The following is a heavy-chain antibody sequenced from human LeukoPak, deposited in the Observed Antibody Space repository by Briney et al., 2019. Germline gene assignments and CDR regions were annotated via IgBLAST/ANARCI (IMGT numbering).Heavy chain of an antibody. CDR2: IVVGSGNT. J-gene: IGHJ6*02. Sequence: SVKASCKASGFTFTSSAMQWVRQARGQRLEWIGWIVVGSGNTNYAQKFQERVTITRDMSTSTAYMELSSLRSEDTAVYYCAADKRKRASSTLATRQHYYYGMDVWGQGTTVTVSS. CDR3: AADKRKRASSTLATRQHYYYGMDV. V-gene: IGHV1-58*02. D-gene: IGHD1-26*01. CDR1: GFTFTSSA.